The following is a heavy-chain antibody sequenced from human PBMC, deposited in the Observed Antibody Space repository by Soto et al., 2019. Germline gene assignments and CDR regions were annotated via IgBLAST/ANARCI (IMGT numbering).Heavy chain of an antibody. J-gene: IGHJ6*02. D-gene: IGHD2-15*01. CDR2: MLYSGLT. CDR3: APLSVSLSGPYGIHV. Sequence: ETLSLTCSVSGYSVSSSDYYWAWIRQPPGKGLEWIGSMLYSGLTYYNPSLKSRVTLSVDTSKDQFSVRLNSVTASDTAVYYCAPLSVSLSGPYGIHVWGQGTTVTVSS. V-gene: IGHV4-39*01. CDR1: GYSVSSSDYY.